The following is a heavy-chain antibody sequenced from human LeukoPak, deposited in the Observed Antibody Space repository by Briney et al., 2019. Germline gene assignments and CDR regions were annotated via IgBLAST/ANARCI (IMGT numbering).Heavy chain of an antibody. CDR1: GFTFSSYE. J-gene: IGHJ4*02. CDR2: ISSSGSTI. D-gene: IGHD3-22*01. CDR3: AKAYALITMIVALDY. V-gene: IGHV3-48*03. Sequence: PGGSLRLSCAASGFTFSSYEMNWVRQAPGKGLEWVSYISSSGSTIYYADSVKGRFTISRDNAKNSLYLQMNSLRAEDTAVYYCAKAYALITMIVALDYWGQGTLVTVSS.